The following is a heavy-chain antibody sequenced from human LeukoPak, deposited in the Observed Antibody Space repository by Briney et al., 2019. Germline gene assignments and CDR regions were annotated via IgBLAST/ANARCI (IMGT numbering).Heavy chain of an antibody. V-gene: IGHV6-1*01. CDR2: TYFRSKWYT. CDR1: GDSVSSYSAA. D-gene: IGHD5/OR15-5a*01. J-gene: IGHJ4*02. Sequence: SQTLSLTCAISGDSVSSYSAAWNWIRQSPSRGLEWLGRTYFRSKWYTDYAVSVKSRIIINPDTSMNQFSLQLNSVTPEDTAVYYCTRSLMNFYELDYWAQGTLVTVSS. CDR3: TRSLMNFYELDY.